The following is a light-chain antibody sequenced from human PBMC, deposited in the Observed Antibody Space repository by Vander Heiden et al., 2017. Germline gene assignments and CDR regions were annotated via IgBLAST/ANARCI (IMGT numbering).Light chain of an antibody. CDR1: QSVSSY. J-gene: IGKJ4*01. V-gene: IGKV3-11*01. CDR2: DAS. Sequence: EIVFTQSPATLSLSPGARATLSCRASQSVSSYLAWYQQKPGQAPRLLIYDASNRATGIPARFSGSGYGTDFTLTISSLEPEDFAVYYCQQRSNWLTFGGGTMWRSN. CDR3: QQRSNWLT.